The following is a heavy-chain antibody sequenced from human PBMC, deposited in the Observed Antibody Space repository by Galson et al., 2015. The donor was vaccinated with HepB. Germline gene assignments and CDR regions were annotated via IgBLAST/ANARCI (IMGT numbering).Heavy chain of an antibody. CDR3: RYSSGHHAYFDY. J-gene: IGHJ4*02. Sequence: ETLSLTCAVYGGSFSGYYWNWIRQPPGKGLERIGEINHSGSTNYNPSLKSRVTISVDTSKNQFSLKLNSVTAADTAVYYCRYSSGHHAYFDYWGQGTLVTVSS. D-gene: IGHD3-22*01. CDR2: INHSGST. V-gene: IGHV4-34*01. CDR1: GGSFSGYY.